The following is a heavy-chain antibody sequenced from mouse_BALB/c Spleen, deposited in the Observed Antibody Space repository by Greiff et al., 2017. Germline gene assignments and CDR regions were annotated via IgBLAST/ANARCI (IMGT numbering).Heavy chain of an antibody. CDR2: IWRGGST. CDR3: AKNRYYGGYYFDY. Sequence: QVQLQQSGPSLVQPSQSLSITCTVSGFSLTSYGVHWVRQSPGKGLEWLGVIWRGGSTDYNAAFMSRLSITKDNSKSQVSFKMNSLQADDTAIYYCAKNRYYGGYYFDYWGQGTTLTVSS. CDR1: GFSLTSYG. J-gene: IGHJ2*01. V-gene: IGHV2-5-1*01. D-gene: IGHD1-1*01.